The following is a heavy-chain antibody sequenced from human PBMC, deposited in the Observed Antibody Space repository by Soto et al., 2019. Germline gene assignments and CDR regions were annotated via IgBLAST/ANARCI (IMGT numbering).Heavy chain of an antibody. J-gene: IGHJ3*02. CDR2: IYYSGST. CDR1: GGSISSYY. Sequence: SETLSLTCTVSGGSISSYYWSWIRQPPGKGLEWIGYIYYSGSTNYNPSLKSRVTISVDTSKNQFSLKLSSVTAADTAVYYCARGSEFHEDAFDIWGQGTMVTVSS. D-gene: IGHD3-10*01. CDR3: ARGSEFHEDAFDI. V-gene: IGHV4-59*01.